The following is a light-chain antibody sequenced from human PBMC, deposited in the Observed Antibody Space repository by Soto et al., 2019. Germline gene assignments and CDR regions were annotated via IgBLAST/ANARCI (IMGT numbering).Light chain of an antibody. J-gene: IGKJ4*01. Sequence: DVQMTQSPSSLFASVGDRVTITCRAIQDINSYLAWYQQKPGNAPKSLIYAASSLQTGVPSRFSGSESGTDFTLTINNLQPEDSATYYCQQYNIYPLTFGGGTKVEIK. CDR3: QQYNIYPLT. CDR1: QDINSY. CDR2: AAS. V-gene: IGKV1D-16*01.